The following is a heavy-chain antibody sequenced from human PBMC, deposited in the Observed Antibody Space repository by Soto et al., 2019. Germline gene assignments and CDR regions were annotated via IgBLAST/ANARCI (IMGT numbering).Heavy chain of an antibody. Sequence: GESLKISCKATGYSFTNYWIGWVRQMPGKGLEWMGTIYPGDSDTRYGPAFEGQVTISADKSITTAYLQWSSLKASDTAVYFCARRRQYCTSTICLAYYYYTLDVWGQGTTVTVSS. CDR3: ARRRQYCTSTICLAYYYYTLDV. V-gene: IGHV5-51*01. CDR1: GYSFTNYW. CDR2: IYPGDSDT. J-gene: IGHJ6*02. D-gene: IGHD2-2*01.